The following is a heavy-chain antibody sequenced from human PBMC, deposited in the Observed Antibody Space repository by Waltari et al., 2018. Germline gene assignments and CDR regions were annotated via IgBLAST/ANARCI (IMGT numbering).Heavy chain of an antibody. CDR2: IYYSGST. Sequence: QVQLQESGPGLVKPSETLSLTCTVSGDSISSHYWSWIRQPPGKGLEWIGYIYYSGSTNYNPSLKSRVTISVDTSKNQFSLKLSSVTAADTAVYYCARGIAARPDDAFDIWGQGTMVTVSS. V-gene: IGHV4-59*11. CDR3: ARGIAARPDDAFDI. CDR1: GDSISSHY. J-gene: IGHJ3*02. D-gene: IGHD6-6*01.